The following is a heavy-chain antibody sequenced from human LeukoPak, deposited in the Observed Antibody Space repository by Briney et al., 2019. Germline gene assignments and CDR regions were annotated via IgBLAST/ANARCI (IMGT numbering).Heavy chain of an antibody. Sequence: PWASVKVSCKASGYTFISYYMHWVRQAPGQGLEWMGIINPSGGSTSYAQKFQDRVTMTRDTSTSTVYMELSSLKSEDTAVYYCAREDVVLVDAVRYYYYGMDVWGQGTTVTVSS. CDR3: AREDVVLVDAVRYYYYGMDV. D-gene: IGHD2-8*01. CDR1: GYTFISYY. V-gene: IGHV1-46*01. J-gene: IGHJ6*02. CDR2: INPSGGST.